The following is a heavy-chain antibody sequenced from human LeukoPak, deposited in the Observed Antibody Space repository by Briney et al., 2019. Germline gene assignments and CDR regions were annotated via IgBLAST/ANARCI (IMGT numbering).Heavy chain of an antibody. CDR3: ARDFHSHYYGSGSYYAFDI. J-gene: IGHJ3*02. D-gene: IGHD3-10*01. Sequence: GGSLRLSCAASGFTFSNAWMSWVRQAPGKGLEWVGRIKSKTDGGTTDYAAPVKGRFTISRDDSKNTLYLQMNSLKTEDTAVYYCARDFHSHYYGSGSYYAFDIWGQGTMVTVSS. CDR1: GFTFSNAW. V-gene: IGHV3-15*01. CDR2: IKSKTDGGTT.